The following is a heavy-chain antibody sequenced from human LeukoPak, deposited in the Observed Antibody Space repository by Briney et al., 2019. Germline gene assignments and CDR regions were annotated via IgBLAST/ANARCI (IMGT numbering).Heavy chain of an antibody. V-gene: IGHV3-74*01. CDR1: GFTFSSYW. CDR3: ATSARTYIGSSLDY. J-gene: IGHJ4*02. D-gene: IGHD2-15*01. Sequence: PGGSLRLSCAASGFTFSSYWMHWVRQDPGKGLVWVSRISSDASITSYADPAKGRFTISRDNAKNTLYLQMNSLRAEDTALYYCATSARTYIGSSLDYWGQGTLVTVSS. CDR2: ISSDASIT.